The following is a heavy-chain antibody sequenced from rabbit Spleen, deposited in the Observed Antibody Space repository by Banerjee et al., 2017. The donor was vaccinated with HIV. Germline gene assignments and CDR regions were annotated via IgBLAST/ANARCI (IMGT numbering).Heavy chain of an antibody. V-gene: IGHV1S45*01. Sequence: QEQLVESGGGLVQPGGSLKLSCKASGFSFSEKEVMCWVRQAPGKGLEWIGCINTYTDKGVYATWAKGRFTISRTSSTTVTLQMTSLTAADTATYFCARDLTSVIGWNFNLWGQGTLVTVS. CDR1: GFSFSEKEV. CDR2: INTYTDKG. D-gene: IGHD1-1*01. CDR3: ARDLTSVIGWNFNL. J-gene: IGHJ4*01.